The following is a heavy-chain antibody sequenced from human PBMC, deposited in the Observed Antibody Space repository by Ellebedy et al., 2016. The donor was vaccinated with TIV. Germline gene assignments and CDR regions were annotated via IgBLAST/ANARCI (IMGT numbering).Heavy chain of an antibody. CDR1: GFTFSSYA. Sequence: GESLKISCAASGFTFSSYAMSWVRQAPGKGLEWVSAISGSGGSTYYADSVKGRFTISRDNSKNTLYLQMSSLRAEDTAVYYCANLHSSGWGNWFDPWGQGTLVTVSS. J-gene: IGHJ5*02. V-gene: IGHV3-23*01. CDR2: ISGSGGST. CDR3: ANLHSSGWGNWFDP. D-gene: IGHD6-19*01.